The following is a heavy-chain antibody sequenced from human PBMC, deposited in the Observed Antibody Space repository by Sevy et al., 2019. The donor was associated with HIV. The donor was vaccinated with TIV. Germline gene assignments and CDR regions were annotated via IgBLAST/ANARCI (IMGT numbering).Heavy chain of an antibody. CDR3: ATNMVHAGAYDSYFNF. J-gene: IGHJ4*02. CDR1: GFSFSYYG. CDR2: IWYDGSSK. D-gene: IGHD3-10*01. V-gene: IGHV3-33*08. Sequence: GGSLRLSCIGSGFSFSYYGIHWVRQSPGKGLEWVAMIWYDGSSKDYAESVKGRFAISRDNSQNTAFLQMNSLRAEDTGVYYCATNMVHAGAYDSYFNFWGQGSLVTVSS.